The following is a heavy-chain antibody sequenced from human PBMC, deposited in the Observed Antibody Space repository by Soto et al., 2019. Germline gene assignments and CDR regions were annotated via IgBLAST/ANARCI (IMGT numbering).Heavy chain of an antibody. J-gene: IGHJ3*02. Sequence: EVQLVESGGGLVQPGRSLRLSCAASGFTFDDYAMHWVRQAPGKGLEWVSGISWNSGSIGYADSVKGRFTISRDNAKNSLYLQMNSLRAEDTALYYCAKGHCSGGICYYDAFDIWGQGTMVTVSS. CDR1: GFTFDDYA. CDR2: ISWNSGSI. CDR3: AKGHCSGGICYYDAFDI. D-gene: IGHD2-15*01. V-gene: IGHV3-9*01.